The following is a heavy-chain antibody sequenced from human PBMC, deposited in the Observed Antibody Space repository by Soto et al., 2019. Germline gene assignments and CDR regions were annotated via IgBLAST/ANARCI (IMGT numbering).Heavy chain of an antibody. Sequence: GESLKISCKGSGYSFTSYWIGWVRQMPGKGLEWMGIIYPGDSDTRYSPSFQGQVTISADKSISTAYPQWSSLKASDTAMYYCARHVSCSSTSCPTTSWFDPWGQGTLVTVSS. CDR3: ARHVSCSSTSCPTTSWFDP. J-gene: IGHJ5*02. D-gene: IGHD2-2*01. V-gene: IGHV5-51*01. CDR1: GYSFTSYW. CDR2: IYPGDSDT.